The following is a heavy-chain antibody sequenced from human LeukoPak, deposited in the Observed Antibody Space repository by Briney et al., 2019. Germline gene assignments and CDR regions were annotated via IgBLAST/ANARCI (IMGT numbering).Heavy chain of an antibody. Sequence: SVKVSCKASGGTFSSYAISWVRQAPGQGLEWMGRIIPILGIANSAQKFQGRVTITADKSTSTASMELSSLRSEDPAVYYCASSSYIHWFDPWGQGTLVTVSS. J-gene: IGHJ5*02. V-gene: IGHV1-69*04. CDR1: GGTFSSYA. D-gene: IGHD6-13*01. CDR3: ASSSYIHWFDP. CDR2: IIPILGIA.